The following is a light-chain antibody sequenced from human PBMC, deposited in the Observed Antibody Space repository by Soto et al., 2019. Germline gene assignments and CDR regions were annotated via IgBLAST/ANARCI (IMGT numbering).Light chain of an antibody. CDR3: QQYEKWPPSIT. J-gene: IGKJ5*01. CDR1: QPLNNN. CDR2: AAS. Sequence: EIVMTQSPANLSVSPGDRATISCRAGQPLNNNVAWYQHKPGQAPRLLIYAASTRATGISARFSGSGSGTEFTLTISSLQSEDFAVYYCQQYEKWPPSITFGQGTRLEIK. V-gene: IGKV3-15*01.